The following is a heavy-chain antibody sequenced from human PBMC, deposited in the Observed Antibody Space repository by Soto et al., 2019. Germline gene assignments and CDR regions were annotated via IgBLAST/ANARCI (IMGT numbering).Heavy chain of an antibody. CDR3: VASALSFDF. J-gene: IGHJ4*02. D-gene: IGHD3-16*02. CDR2: ISHDGDKE. Sequence: PGGSLRLSCAASGFSFNNYAMHWVRQTPGKGLEWLAVISHDGDKEHISDSVKGRFAISRDNSKNTLYLQISSLKDEDTAVYQCVASALSFDFWGQGTPVTVSS. CDR1: GFSFNNYA. V-gene: IGHV3-30*09.